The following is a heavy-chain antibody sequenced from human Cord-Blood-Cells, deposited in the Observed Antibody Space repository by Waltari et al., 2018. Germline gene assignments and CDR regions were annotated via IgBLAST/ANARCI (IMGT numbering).Heavy chain of an antibody. J-gene: IGHJ6*02. Sequence: QVQLQESGPGLVKPSETLSLTCAVSGYSISSGYYWGWIRQHPGKGLEWIGSIYHSGSTYYNPSLKSRVTISVDTSKNQFSLKLSSVTAADTAVYYCARDGIFDFWSGYYQYYYYGMDVWGQGTTVTVSS. CDR3: ARDGIFDFWSGYYQYYYYGMDV. CDR1: GYSISSGYY. CDR2: IYHSGST. V-gene: IGHV4-38-2*02. D-gene: IGHD3-3*01.